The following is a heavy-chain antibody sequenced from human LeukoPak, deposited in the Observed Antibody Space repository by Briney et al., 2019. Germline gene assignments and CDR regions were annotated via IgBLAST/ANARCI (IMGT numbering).Heavy chain of an antibody. CDR2: INPGGGST. D-gene: IGHD6-19*01. V-gene: IGHV1-46*01. CDR3: ASDGYSSGWYVLDY. Sequence: GASVKVSCKASGYTFISHYMHWVRQAPGQGLEWMGIINPGGGSTSYAQKFQGRVTMTRDTSTSTVYMELSSLRSEDTAVCYCASDGYSSGWYVLDYWGQGTLVTVSS. J-gene: IGHJ4*02. CDR1: GYTFISHY.